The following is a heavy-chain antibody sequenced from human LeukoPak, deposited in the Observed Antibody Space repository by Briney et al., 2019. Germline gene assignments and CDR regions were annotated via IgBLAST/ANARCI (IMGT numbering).Heavy chain of an antibody. CDR3: ASEGIVAAGTVDY. Sequence: GGSLRLSCAASGFTFSIYSMNWVRQAPGKGLEWVSYISSSSSTIYYADSVKGRFTISRDNAKNSLYLQMNSLRAEDTAVYYCASEGIVAAGTVDYWGQGTLVTVSS. J-gene: IGHJ4*02. CDR1: GFTFSIYS. CDR2: ISSSSSTI. V-gene: IGHV3-48*01. D-gene: IGHD6-13*01.